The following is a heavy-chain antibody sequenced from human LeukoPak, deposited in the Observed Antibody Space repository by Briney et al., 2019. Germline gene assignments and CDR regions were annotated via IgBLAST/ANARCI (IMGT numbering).Heavy chain of an antibody. CDR3: ARARWQLVPYFDS. V-gene: IGHV1-2*02. D-gene: IGHD6-6*01. CDR1: GYTFTDYY. CDR2: INPNSGGT. Sequence: ASVKVSCKASGYTFTDYYMHWVRQAPGQGLEWMGCINPNSGGTNFAQKVRGRVAMTRDTSISTAYMELGSLRSDDTAVYYCARARWQLVPYFDSWGQGTLVTVSS. J-gene: IGHJ4*02.